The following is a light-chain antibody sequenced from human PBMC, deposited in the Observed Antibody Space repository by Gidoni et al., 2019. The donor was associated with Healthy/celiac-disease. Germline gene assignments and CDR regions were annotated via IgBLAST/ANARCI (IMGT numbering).Light chain of an antibody. CDR2: AAS. CDR1: QGISNY. CDR3: QRNNVAPT. V-gene: IGKV1-27*01. J-gene: IGKJ5*01. Sequence: DIQMTQSPSSLSASVGDRVTITCRASQGISNYLAWYQQKPGKVPKLLIYAASTLQSGVPSRFVGIGSGTDFPLPISGLQLKDVATYSGQRNNVAPTFGQGTRLEIK.